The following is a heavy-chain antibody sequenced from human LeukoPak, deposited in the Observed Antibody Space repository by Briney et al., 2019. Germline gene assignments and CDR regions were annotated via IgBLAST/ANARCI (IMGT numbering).Heavy chain of an antibody. V-gene: IGHV1-69*13. CDR1: GGTFSSYA. D-gene: IGHD2-2*01. CDR2: IIPIFGTA. J-gene: IGHJ3*02. CDR3: ARGGVGVVVPAAMYAFDI. Sequence: ASVKVSCKASGGTFSSYAISWVRQAPGQGLEWMGGIIPIFGTANYAQKFQGRVTITADESTSTAYMELSSLRSEDTAVYYCARGGVGVVVPAAMYAFDIWGQGTMVTVSS.